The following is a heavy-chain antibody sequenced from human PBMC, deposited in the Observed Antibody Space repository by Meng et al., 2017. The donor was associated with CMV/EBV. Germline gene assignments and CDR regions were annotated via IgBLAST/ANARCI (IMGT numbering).Heavy chain of an antibody. CDR3: ARDRNVWGSYRGYYFDY. CDR1: GYTFTSYG. V-gene: IGHV1-18*01. J-gene: IGHJ4*02. D-gene: IGHD3-16*02. Sequence: QVPLVQSGAEVKKPGXSVKVSGQASGYTFTSYGISWVRQAPGQGLEWMGWISAYNGNTNYAQKLQGRVTMTTDTSTSTAYMELRSLRSDDTAVYYCARDRNVWGSYRGYYFDYWGQGTLVTVSS. CDR2: ISAYNGNT.